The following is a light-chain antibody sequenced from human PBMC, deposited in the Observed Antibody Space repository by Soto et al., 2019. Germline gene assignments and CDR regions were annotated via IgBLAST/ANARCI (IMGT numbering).Light chain of an antibody. J-gene: IGKJ1*01. CDR3: QQAHTSPWT. Sequence: DIPLTQSPASVSSSVGDRVTITCRASQDINTRFVWYQQKPATAPKLLLYAASTSGSGVPSRFSGSGSGTDFSLHVSSLQSEYCATYFCQQAHTSPWTFGQGTKVEIK. V-gene: IGKV1-12*01. CDR2: AAS. CDR1: QDINTR.